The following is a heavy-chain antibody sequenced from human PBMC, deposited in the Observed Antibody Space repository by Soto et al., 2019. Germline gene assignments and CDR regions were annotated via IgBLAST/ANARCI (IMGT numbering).Heavy chain of an antibody. V-gene: IGHV1-3*05. CDR3: ARGFPLWFDP. CDR1: GYTFTSYA. Sequence: QVQLVQSGAEKKKPGASVKVSCKASGYTFTSYAIHWVRQAPGQRLEWMGWINAGNGNTKYSQKFQGRVTITRDTSASTDYMELSSLRSEDTAVYYFARGFPLWFDPWGQGTLVTVSS. D-gene: IGHD3-3*01. J-gene: IGHJ5*02. CDR2: INAGNGNT.